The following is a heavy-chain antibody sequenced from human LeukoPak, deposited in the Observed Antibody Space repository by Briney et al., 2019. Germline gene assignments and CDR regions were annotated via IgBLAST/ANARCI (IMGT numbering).Heavy chain of an antibody. CDR1: GFIFDDYG. CDR3: AKDTPYSGRVFDC. J-gene: IGHJ4*02. CDR2: ISGDGATT. V-gene: IGHV3-43*02. D-gene: IGHD5-12*01. Sequence: PGGSLGLSCAGSGFIFDDYGMHWVRQRPGKGLEWVSLISGDGATTHYADSVKGRFTISKDNYKNSLYLQMNSLRTDDTALYYCAKDTPYSGRVFDCWGQGTLVTVAS.